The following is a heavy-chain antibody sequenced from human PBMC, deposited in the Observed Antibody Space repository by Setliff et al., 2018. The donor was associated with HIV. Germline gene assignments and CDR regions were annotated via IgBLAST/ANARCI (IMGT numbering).Heavy chain of an antibody. Sequence: ASVKVSCKVSGYTLTELSMHWVRQAPGKGLEWMGGFDPEDGETIYAQKFQGRVTMTEDTSTDTAYMELSSLRSEDTAVYYCATAYKNTYYYGSGSDKDNWFDPWGQGTLVTVSS. CDR1: GYTLTELS. J-gene: IGHJ5*02. D-gene: IGHD3-10*01. V-gene: IGHV1-24*01. CDR2: FDPEDGET. CDR3: ATAYKNTYYYGSGSDKDNWFDP.